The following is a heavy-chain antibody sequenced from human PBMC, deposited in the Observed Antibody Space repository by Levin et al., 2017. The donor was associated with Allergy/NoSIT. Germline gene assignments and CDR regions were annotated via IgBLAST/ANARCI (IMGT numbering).Heavy chain of an antibody. D-gene: IGHD4-23*01. V-gene: IGHV3-23*01. CDR2: ISANGLST. CDR3: GRDSVGNPTRRSDY. CDR1: GFTFNLYD. Sequence: GESLKISCVASGFTFNLYDMSWVRQAPGKGLEWVSAISANGLSTYYSDSVKGRLIISRDDSKNTVYLQMNSLRAADTAVYYCGRDSVGNPTRRSDYWGQGARVTVSS. J-gene: IGHJ4*02.